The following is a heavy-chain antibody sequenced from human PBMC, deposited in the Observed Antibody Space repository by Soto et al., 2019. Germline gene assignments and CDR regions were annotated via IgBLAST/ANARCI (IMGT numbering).Heavy chain of an antibody. J-gene: IGHJ4*02. V-gene: IGHV3-21*01. CDR2: ISSSSSYI. D-gene: IGHD2-2*02. Sequence: NPGGSLRLSCAASGFTFSSYSMNWVRQVPGKGLEWVSSISSSSSYIYYADSVKGRFTISRDNAKNSLYLQMNSLRAEDTAVYYCARTHILCSSTSCYKSARGIDYWGQGTLVTVSS. CDR1: GFTFSSYS. CDR3: ARTHILCSSTSCYKSARGIDY.